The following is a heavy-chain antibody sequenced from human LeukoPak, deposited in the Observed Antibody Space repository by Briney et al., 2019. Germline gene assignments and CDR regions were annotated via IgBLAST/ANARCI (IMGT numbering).Heavy chain of an antibody. CDR1: GFTFRSYA. V-gene: IGHV3-21*05. D-gene: IGHD4-17*01. Sequence: GGSLRLSCVASGFTFRSYAMNWVRQAPGKGLEWVSYMSSDSSFINYADSVKGRFTISRDNAKNSLYVQMNSLRAEDTAVYYCVSSSGRTTVTMLDHWGQGTLVSVSS. CDR2: MSSDSSFI. CDR3: VSSSGRTTVTMLDH. J-gene: IGHJ5*02.